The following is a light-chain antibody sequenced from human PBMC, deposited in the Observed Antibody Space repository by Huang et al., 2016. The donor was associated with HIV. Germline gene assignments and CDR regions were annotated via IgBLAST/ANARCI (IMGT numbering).Light chain of an antibody. CDR2: TAS. CDR1: QSVGNW. CDR3: QQYNRFYT. J-gene: IGKJ2*01. V-gene: IGKV1-5*03. Sequence: DIQMTQSPSTLSASVGDRVTITCRASQSVGNWLGWSQQKPGQAPKLLIYTASTLQNGVPSRFSGSGSETEFTLTINSLQPDDFATYYCQQYNRFYTFGQGTRLDIK.